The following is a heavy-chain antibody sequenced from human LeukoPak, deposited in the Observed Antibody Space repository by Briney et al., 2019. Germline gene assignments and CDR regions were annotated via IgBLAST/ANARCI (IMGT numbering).Heavy chain of an antibody. V-gene: IGHV3-21*01. CDR3: ARGLGIAARPNNWFDP. CDR1: GFTFSSYS. D-gene: IGHD6-6*01. Sequence: GGSLRLSCAASGFTFSSYSMNWVRQAPGKGVEWGSSISSSSSYIYYADSVKGRFTISRDNAKNSLYLQMNSLRAEDTAVYYCARGLGIAARPNNWFDPWGQGTLVTVSS. CDR2: ISSSSSYI. J-gene: IGHJ5*02.